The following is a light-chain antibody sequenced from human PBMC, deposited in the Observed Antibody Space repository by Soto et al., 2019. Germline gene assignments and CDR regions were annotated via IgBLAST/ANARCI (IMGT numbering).Light chain of an antibody. CDR3: QQYKSWWT. Sequence: EIQMTQSPSTLSASVGDTVTIACRACEDVANYLAWHQQKPGRAPMLLISDASDLKSGVPSRFSGSGSGTDFTLIISNLQPDDSATYYCQQYKSWWTFGQGTKVQIK. V-gene: IGKV1-5*01. CDR2: DAS. J-gene: IGKJ1*01. CDR1: EDVANY.